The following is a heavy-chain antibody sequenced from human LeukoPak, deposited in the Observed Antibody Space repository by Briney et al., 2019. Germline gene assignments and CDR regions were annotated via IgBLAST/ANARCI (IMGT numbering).Heavy chain of an antibody. CDR1: GSMYNYY. V-gene: IGHV4-59*08. CDR3: ARHISSGGTYAYFDY. D-gene: IGHD1-26*01. Sequence: SETLSLTRTVSGSMYNYYWSWIRQPPGKGLEWIGYIHYNGNTNCNPSLKSRVTMSLDTSKSQVSLKLNSVTVADTAVYYCARHISSGGTYAYFDYWGQGTLVTVSS. CDR2: IHYNGNT. J-gene: IGHJ4*02.